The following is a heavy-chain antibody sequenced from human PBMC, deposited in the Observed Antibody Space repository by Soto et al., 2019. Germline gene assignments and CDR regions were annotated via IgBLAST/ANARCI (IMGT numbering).Heavy chain of an antibody. CDR2: VNPTGGST. Sequence: QVQLVQSGAEVKKPGASVRVSCKASGYTFTSYYIHWVRQAPGQGLEWMAIVNPTGGSTNYAQKFQGRVTVPVDTSTSTVFMELNSLRYEDTAVYYCARHLAAGDSWGQGTLVTVSS. V-gene: IGHV1-46*03. CDR3: ARHLAAGDS. D-gene: IGHD6-25*01. CDR1: GYTFTSYY. J-gene: IGHJ4*02.